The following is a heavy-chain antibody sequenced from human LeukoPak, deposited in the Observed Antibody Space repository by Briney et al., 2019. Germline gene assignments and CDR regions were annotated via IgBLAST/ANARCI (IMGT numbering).Heavy chain of an antibody. CDR2: IIPILGIA. V-gene: IGHV1-69*04. CDR1: GGTFSSYA. D-gene: IGHD2-21*02. J-gene: IGHJ3*02. Sequence: EASVKVSCKASGGTFSSYAISWVRQAPGQGLEWMGRIIPILGIANYAQKFQGRVTITADKSTSTAYMELSSLRSEDTAVYYCARTAYLEVGVDAFDIWGQGTMVTVSS. CDR3: ARTAYLEVGVDAFDI.